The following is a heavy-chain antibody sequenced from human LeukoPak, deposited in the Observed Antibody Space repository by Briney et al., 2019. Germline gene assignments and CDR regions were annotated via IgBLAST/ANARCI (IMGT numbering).Heavy chain of an antibody. CDR1: GFTIFNYW. J-gene: IGHJ6*03. CDR2: INLDGSQK. V-gene: IGHV3-7*01. Sequence: GGSLRLSCATSGFTIFNYWMSWVRQAPGKGLEWVANINLDGSQKYYVDSLKGRFTISRDNAKNSLYLQMNSLRAEDTAVYYCARVGSSSWYYYYYMDVWSKGTTVTVSS. CDR3: ARVGSSSWYYYYYMDV. D-gene: IGHD6-13*01.